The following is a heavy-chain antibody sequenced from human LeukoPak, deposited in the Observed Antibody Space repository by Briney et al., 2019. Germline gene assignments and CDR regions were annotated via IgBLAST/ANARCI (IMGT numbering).Heavy chain of an antibody. CDR3: ARGGGISHYYYYMDV. Sequence: SETLSLTCTVSGGSISSYYWSWIRQPPGKGLEWIGYIYYSGSTNYNPSLKSRVTISLDTSKNQFSLKLSSVTAADTAVYYCARGGGISHYYYYMDVWGKGTTVTISS. J-gene: IGHJ6*03. V-gene: IGHV4-59*01. D-gene: IGHD6-13*01. CDR1: GGSISSYY. CDR2: IYYSGST.